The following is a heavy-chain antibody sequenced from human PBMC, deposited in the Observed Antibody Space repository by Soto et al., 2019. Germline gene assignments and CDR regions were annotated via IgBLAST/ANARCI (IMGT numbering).Heavy chain of an antibody. J-gene: IGHJ6*02. Sequence: QTGGSLRLSCAASGFTFSSYGMHWVRQAPGEGLEWVAVISYDGSNKYYADSVKGRFTISRDNSKNTLYLQMNSLRAEDTAVYYCAKEGGLGGMDVWGQGTTVTVSS. D-gene: IGHD3-16*01. CDR2: ISYDGSNK. CDR1: GFTFSSYG. V-gene: IGHV3-30*18. CDR3: AKEGGLGGMDV.